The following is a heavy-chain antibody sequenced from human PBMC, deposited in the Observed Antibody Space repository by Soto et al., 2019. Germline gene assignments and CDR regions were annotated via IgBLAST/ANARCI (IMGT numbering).Heavy chain of an antibody. CDR1: GYTFTSYA. D-gene: IGHD3-22*01. CDR2: INAGNGNT. V-gene: IGHV1-3*01. CDR3: SRDRYYDSSGYYFPSGHYGMDV. J-gene: IGHJ6*02. Sequence: QVQLVQSGAEVKKPGASVKVSCKASGYTFTSYAMHWVRQAPGQRLEWMGWINAGNGNTKYSQKFQGRVTITRDTSASKAYMELSSLRSEDTAVYYCSRDRYYDSSGYYFPSGHYGMDVWGQGTTVTVSS.